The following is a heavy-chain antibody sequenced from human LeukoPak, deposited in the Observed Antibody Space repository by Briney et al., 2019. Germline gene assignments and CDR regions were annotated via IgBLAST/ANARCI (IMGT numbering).Heavy chain of an antibody. CDR1: GFTFSSYG. J-gene: IGHJ4*02. D-gene: IGHD3-22*01. Sequence: GGSLRLSCAASGFTFSSYGMHWVRQAPGKGLEWVAVISYDGSNKYYADSVKGRFTISRDNSKNTLYLQMNSLRAEDTAVYYCARDYYDSSGSLDYWGQGTLVTVSS. V-gene: IGHV3-30*19. CDR2: ISYDGSNK. CDR3: ARDYYDSSGSLDY.